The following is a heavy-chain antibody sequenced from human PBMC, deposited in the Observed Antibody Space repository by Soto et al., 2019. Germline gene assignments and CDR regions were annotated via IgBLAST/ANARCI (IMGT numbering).Heavy chain of an antibody. CDR1: GFTFSSHW. CDR3: ARDISNGYNSS. Sequence: EVQLVESGGGLVQRGGSLRLSCAASGFTFSSHWMSWVRQVPGKGLVWVSSINSDGSTTRHADSVKGRFTISRHNAKNTMYLELSRLTDEDTALFYCARDISNGYNSSWGQGTLVTVSS. CDR2: INSDGSTT. V-gene: IGHV3-74*01. D-gene: IGHD1-1*01. J-gene: IGHJ5*02.